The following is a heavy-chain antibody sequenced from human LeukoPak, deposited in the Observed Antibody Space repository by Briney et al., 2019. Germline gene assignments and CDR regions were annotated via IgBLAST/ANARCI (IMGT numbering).Heavy chain of an antibody. CDR3: ARDQYNILTGYYIDY. D-gene: IGHD3-9*01. V-gene: IGHV3-23*01. CDR2: ISGSGGST. J-gene: IGHJ4*02. Sequence: PGGSLRLSCAASGFTFSSYAMSWVRQAPGKGLEWVSAISGSGGSTYYADSVKGRFTISRDNSKNTLYLQMNSLRAEDTAVYYCARDQYNILTGYYIDYWGQGTLVTVSS. CDR1: GFTFSSYA.